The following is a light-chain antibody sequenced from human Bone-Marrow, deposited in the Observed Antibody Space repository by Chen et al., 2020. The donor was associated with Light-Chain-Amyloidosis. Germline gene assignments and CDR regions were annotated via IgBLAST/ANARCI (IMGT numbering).Light chain of an antibody. CDR3: GADAGDSWV. CDR2: EVI. CDR1: NSDVGRYDY. V-gene: IGLV2-8*01. J-gene: IGLJ3*02. Sequence: QSALTQPPSASGSPGQSVTISCTGTNSDVGRYDYVSWYQQHPGKAPKFLIYEVIKRSSGVPDRFGCSKSGNTASLTVSGPQAEDEADYYGGADAGDSWVFGGGTKLAVL.